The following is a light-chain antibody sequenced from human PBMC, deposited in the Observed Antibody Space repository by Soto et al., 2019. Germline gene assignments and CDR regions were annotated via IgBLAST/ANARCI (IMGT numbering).Light chain of an antibody. Sequence: QSALNQPASVSGSPGQSITISCTGTSSDVGTYNYVSWYQHHPGKAPKLILYEVSNRPSGVSNRFSGSKSGSTAALTISGLQAEDEADYHCTSYTRDTALVFGTGTKVTV. CDR3: TSYTRDTALV. CDR2: EVS. J-gene: IGLJ1*01. V-gene: IGLV2-14*01. CDR1: SSDVGTYNY.